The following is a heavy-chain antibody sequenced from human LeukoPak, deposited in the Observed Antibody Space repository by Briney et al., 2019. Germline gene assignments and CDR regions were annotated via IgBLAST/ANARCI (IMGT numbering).Heavy chain of an antibody. Sequence: SETLSLTCGVSGGSISNTNWWTWVRQPQGKGLEWIGEVNLKGSTNYNPSLKSRVAISVDKSENHISLKLTSVTAADTAVYYCAREGGPYRPLDYSGQGTLVTVAS. V-gene: IGHV4-4*02. J-gene: IGHJ4*02. CDR1: GGSISNTNW. CDR3: AREGGPYRPLDY. CDR2: VNLKGST.